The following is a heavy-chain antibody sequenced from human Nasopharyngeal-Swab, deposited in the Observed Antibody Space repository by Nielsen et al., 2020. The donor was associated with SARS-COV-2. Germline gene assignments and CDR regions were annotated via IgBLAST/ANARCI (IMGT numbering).Heavy chain of an antibody. CDR3: AREWFGDHTPPTYYYGMDV. V-gene: IGHV3-7*03. J-gene: IGHJ6*02. CDR2: IKQDGSEK. D-gene: IGHD3-10*01. Sequence: WIRQPPGKGLEWVANIKQDGSEKYYVDSVKGRFTISRDNAKNSLYLQMNSLRAEDTAVYYCAREWFGDHTPPTYYYGMDVWGQGTTVTSP.